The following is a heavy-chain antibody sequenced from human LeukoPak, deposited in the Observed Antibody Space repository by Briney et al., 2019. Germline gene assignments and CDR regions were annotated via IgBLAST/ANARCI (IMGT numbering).Heavy chain of an antibody. CDR3: ARTTSLLPIKYRPAAFDI. CDR1: GGSFSGYY. D-gene: IGHD2-15*01. V-gene: IGHV4-34*01. Sequence: PSETLSLXCAVYGGSFSGYYWSWIRQPPGKGLEWIGEINHSGSTNYNPSLKSRVTISVDTSKNQFSLKLSSVTAADTAVYYCARTTSLLPIKYRPAAFDIWGPGTMVTVSS. CDR2: INHSGST. J-gene: IGHJ3*02.